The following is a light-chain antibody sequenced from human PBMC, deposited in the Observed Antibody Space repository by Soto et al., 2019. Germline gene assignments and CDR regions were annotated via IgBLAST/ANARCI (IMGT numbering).Light chain of an antibody. CDR1: SSDIGAYNH. CDR3: NSYTSNNTYV. V-gene: IGLV2-14*01. CDR2: SVS. Sequence: QSVLTQPASVSGSPGQSITISCSGSSSDIGAYNHVAWFQQFPGKTPKLVIYSVSDRPSGVSYRFSGSKSGNTASLTISGLQADDEADYYCNSYTSNNTYVFGTGTKVT. J-gene: IGLJ1*01.